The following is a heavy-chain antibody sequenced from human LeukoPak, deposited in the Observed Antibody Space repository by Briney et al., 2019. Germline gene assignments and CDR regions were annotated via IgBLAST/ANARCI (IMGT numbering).Heavy chain of an antibody. V-gene: IGHV4-59*01. CDR1: GGSITNYY. D-gene: IGHD3-10*01. Sequence: PSETLSLTCTVSGGSITNYYWSWIRQPPGKGLEWIGFSYYNGNTNYNPSLKSRVTISVDMSKNQFSLKLSSVTAEDTAVYYCARGSEWFGESNWFDPWGQGTLVTVSS. J-gene: IGHJ5*02. CDR3: ARGSEWFGESNWFDP. CDR2: SYYNGNT.